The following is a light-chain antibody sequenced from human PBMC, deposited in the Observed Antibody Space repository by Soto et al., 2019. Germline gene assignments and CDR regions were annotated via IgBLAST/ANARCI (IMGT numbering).Light chain of an antibody. CDR2: DAS. CDR3: QQRSSWPIT. V-gene: IGKV3-11*01. J-gene: IGKJ5*01. Sequence: EIVLTQSPATLSLSPGERATLSCRASQSVTSYLAWYQQRPGQAPRLIINDASRRATGIPDRFSGSGSGADFTLTISSLEPEDFAVYYCQQRSSWPITLGQGTRLEIK. CDR1: QSVTSY.